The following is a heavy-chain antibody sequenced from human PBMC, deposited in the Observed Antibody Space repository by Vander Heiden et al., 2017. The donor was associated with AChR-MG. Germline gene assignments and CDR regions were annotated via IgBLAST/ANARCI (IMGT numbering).Heavy chain of an antibody. Sequence: QVQLVESGGGVVQPGRSLRLSCAASGVPFSIYGMHWVRLAPGKGLEWVAVIWYDGSNKYHADSVMGRFTISRDNSKNTLYLQMNSLRAEDTAVYYCAREESDAMDVWGQGTTVTVSS. CDR1: GVPFSIYG. CDR3: AREESDAMDV. CDR2: IWYDGSNK. J-gene: IGHJ6*02. V-gene: IGHV3-33*01.